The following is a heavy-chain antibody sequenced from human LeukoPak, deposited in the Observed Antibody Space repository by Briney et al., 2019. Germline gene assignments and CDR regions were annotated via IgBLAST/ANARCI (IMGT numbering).Heavy chain of an antibody. D-gene: IGHD5-18*01. J-gene: IGHJ4*02. V-gene: IGHV4-4*07. Sequence: PSETLSLTCTVSGGSISSYYWSWIRQPAGKGLEWIGRIYTSGSTNYNPSLKSRVTMSVDTSKNQFSLKLSSVTAADTAVYYCAKRYSYGTGDYFDYWGQGTLVTVSS. CDR2: IYTSGST. CDR3: AKRYSYGTGDYFDY. CDR1: GGSISSYY.